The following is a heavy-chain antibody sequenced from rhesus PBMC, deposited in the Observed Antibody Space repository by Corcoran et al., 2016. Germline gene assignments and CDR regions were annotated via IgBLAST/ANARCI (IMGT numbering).Heavy chain of an antibody. J-gene: IGHJ4*01. V-gene: IGHV4-76*01. Sequence: QVQLPASGPGVVKPSETLSLTCAVSGGSLSSGYDWSWIRQPPGKGLEWIGYIYGRSGSTNYNPSLKNRVTISKDASKNQFSLKLSSVTAADTAVYYWARDRANFDYWGQGVLVTVSS. CDR3: ARDRANFDY. CDR1: GGSLSSGYD. CDR2: IYGRSGST.